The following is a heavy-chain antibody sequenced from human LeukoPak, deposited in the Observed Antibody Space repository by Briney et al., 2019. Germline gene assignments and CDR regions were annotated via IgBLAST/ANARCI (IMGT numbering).Heavy chain of an antibody. CDR3: ARDFSSGYTTFDY. J-gene: IGHJ4*02. D-gene: IGHD3-22*01. V-gene: IGHV1-2*02. Sequence: ASVKVSCKASGYTFTAYYMHWVRQAPGQGLEWMGWINPNSGGTNYAQEFQGRVTMTRDTSISTAYMELSRLRSDDTAVYYCARDFSSGYTTFDYWGQGTLVTVSS. CDR2: INPNSGGT. CDR1: GYTFTAYY.